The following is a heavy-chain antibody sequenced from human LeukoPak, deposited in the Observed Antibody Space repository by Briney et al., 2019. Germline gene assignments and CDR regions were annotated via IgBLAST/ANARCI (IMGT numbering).Heavy chain of an antibody. D-gene: IGHD3-9*01. Sequence: GGSLRLSCAASGFTFSSYWMHWVRQAPGKGLVWVSRINSGGSSTSYADSVKGRFTISRDNAKNTLYLQMNSLRAEDTAVYYCARGSRYFDWFDDAFDIWGQGTMVTVSS. CDR2: INSGGSST. CDR1: GFTFSSYW. J-gene: IGHJ3*02. V-gene: IGHV3-74*01. CDR3: ARGSRYFDWFDDAFDI.